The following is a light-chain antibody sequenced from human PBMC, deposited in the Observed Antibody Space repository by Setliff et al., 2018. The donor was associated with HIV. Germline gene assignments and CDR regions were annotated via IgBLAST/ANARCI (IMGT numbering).Light chain of an antibody. CDR3: ATWDDSLNGPV. Sequence: QSALTQPASVSGSPGQSITISCTGTSSDLGSYNLVSWYQQLPGTAPKLLIYANNQRPSGVPDRFSGSKSGTSASLAISGLQSEDEADYYCATWDDSLNGPVFGTGTKVTV. V-gene: IGLV1-44*01. J-gene: IGLJ1*01. CDR2: ANN. CDR1: SSDLGSYNL.